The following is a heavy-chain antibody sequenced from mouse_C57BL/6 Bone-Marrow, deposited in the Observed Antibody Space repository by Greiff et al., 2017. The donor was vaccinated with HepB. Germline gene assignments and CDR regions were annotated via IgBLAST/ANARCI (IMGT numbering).Heavy chain of an antibody. V-gene: IGHV1-15*01. J-gene: IGHJ3*01. CDR3: TRFCLFAY. CDR2: IDPETGGT. CDR1: GYTFTDYE. Sequence: VQLQQSGAELVRPGASVTLSCKASGYTFTDYEMHWVKQTPVHGLEWIGAIDPETGGTAYNQKFKGKAILTADKSSSTAYMELRSLTSEDSAVYYCTRFCLFAYWGQGTLVTVSA.